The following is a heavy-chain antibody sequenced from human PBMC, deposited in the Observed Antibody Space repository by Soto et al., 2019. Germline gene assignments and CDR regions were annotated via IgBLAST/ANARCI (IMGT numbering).Heavy chain of an antibody. CDR2: IYYSGST. CDR3: ARDGYGDYENWFDP. D-gene: IGHD4-17*01. V-gene: IGHV4-31*03. J-gene: IGHJ5*02. Sequence: SETLSLTCNVSGGSISSGGCYWSWIRQHPGKGLEWIGYIYYSGSTYYNPSLKSRVTISVDTSKNQFSLKLSSVTAADTAVYYCARDGYGDYENWFDPWGQGTLVTVSS. CDR1: GGSISSGGCY.